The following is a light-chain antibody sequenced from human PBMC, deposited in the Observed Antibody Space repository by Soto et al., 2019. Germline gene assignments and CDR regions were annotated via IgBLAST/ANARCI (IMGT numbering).Light chain of an antibody. V-gene: IGKV3-20*01. CDR1: QSLTNSF. J-gene: IGKJ5*01. CDR3: QQYGTSEII. CDR2: DTS. Sequence: VLTQSPGPLSLSPGERAPPSCRASQSLTNSFIAWYQQRPGQAPRLLIYDTSSRASGIPDRFSGSGSGTDFTLTISRLETEDFAGFYCQQYGTSEIIFGQGTRLENK.